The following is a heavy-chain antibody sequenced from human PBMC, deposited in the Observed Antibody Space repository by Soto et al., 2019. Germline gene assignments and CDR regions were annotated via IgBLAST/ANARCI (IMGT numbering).Heavy chain of an antibody. Sequence: ASVKVSCKASGYTFTSYDMNWVRQATGQGLEWMGWMNPNSGNTGYAQKFQGRVTMTRSTSISTAYMELSSLRSEDTAVYYCARGGYYYDSSAYYRPFDYWGQGTLVTVSS. CDR2: MNPNSGNT. J-gene: IGHJ4*02. CDR3: ARGGYYYDSSAYYRPFDY. V-gene: IGHV1-8*01. CDR1: GYTFTSYD. D-gene: IGHD3-22*01.